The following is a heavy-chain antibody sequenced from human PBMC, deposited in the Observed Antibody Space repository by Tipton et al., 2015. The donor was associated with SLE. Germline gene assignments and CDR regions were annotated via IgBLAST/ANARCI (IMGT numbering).Heavy chain of an antibody. CDR1: GYFINRGYY. Sequence: TLSLTCDVSGYFINRGYYWGWIRQPPGKGLEWIGYIHYSGSTNYNPSLKSRVTISVDTSKNQFSLKLSSVTAADTAVYYCARSAGYGSNWAHFDYWGQGTLVTVSS. J-gene: IGHJ4*02. V-gene: IGHV4-59*01. CDR3: ARSAGYGSNWAHFDY. D-gene: IGHD6-13*01. CDR2: IHYSGST.